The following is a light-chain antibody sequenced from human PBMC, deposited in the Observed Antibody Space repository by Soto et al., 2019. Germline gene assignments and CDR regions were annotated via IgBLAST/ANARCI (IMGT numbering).Light chain of an antibody. CDR2: LEGSGSY. V-gene: IGLV4-60*02. J-gene: IGLJ3*02. CDR1: SGHSSYI. Sequence: QLVLTQSSSASASLGSSVKLTCTLSSGHSSYIIAWHQQQPGKAPRYLMKLEGSGSYNKGSGVPDRFSGSSSGADRYLTISNLQFEDEADYYCETWDNNTHPVFGGGTKLTVL. CDR3: ETWDNNTHPV.